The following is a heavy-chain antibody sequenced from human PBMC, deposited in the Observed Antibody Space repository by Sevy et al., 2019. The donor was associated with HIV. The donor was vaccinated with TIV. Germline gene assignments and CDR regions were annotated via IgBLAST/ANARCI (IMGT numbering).Heavy chain of an antibody. Sequence: SETLSLTCTVSGGSITDKKYYWAWIRQPPGKGLEWIGSISYGGSTYYNPSLQSRVTLSVDTCKNQLSLNLGSVTAADTAKYYCARRVAAAGQGNEYFQHWGRGTLVTVSS. D-gene: IGHD6-13*01. CDR3: ARRVAAAGQGNEYFQH. J-gene: IGHJ1*01. CDR2: ISYGGST. CDR1: GGSITDKKYY. V-gene: IGHV4-39*01.